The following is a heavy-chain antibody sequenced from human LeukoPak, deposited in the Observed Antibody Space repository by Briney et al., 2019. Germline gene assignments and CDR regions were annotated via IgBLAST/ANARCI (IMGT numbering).Heavy chain of an antibody. CDR1: GFTFSSYA. CDR2: ISGSGGST. CDR3: AKFHSPDFAVAFSDY. Sequence: GGSLRLSRAASGFTFSSYAMSWVRQAPGKGLEWVSAISGSGGSTYYADSVKGRFTISRDNSKNTLYLQMNSLRAEDTAVYYCAKFHSPDFAVAFSDYWGQGTLVTVSS. V-gene: IGHV3-23*01. J-gene: IGHJ4*02. D-gene: IGHD3-3*01.